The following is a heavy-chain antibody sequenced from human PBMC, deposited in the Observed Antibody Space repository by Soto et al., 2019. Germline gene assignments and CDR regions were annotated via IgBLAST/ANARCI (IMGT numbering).Heavy chain of an antibody. V-gene: IGHV4-30-4*01. CDR1: GGSISSGDYY. J-gene: IGHJ5*02. CDR3: ARVIAVAGTDNWFDP. CDR2: IYYSGST. D-gene: IGHD6-19*01. Sequence: QVQLQESGPGLVKPSQTLSLTCTVSGGSISSGDYYWSWIRQPPGKGLEWIGYIYYSGSTYYNPSLKSRVSISVDTSKNEFSLKLSSMTAADTAVYYCARVIAVAGTDNWFDPWGQGTLVTVSS.